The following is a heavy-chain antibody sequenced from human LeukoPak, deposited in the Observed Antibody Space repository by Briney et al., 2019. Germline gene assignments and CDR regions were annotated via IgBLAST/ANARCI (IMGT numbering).Heavy chain of an antibody. CDR2: ISAGGDST. D-gene: IGHD5-24*01. V-gene: IGHV3-23*01. CDR3: ARWVYYYDF. J-gene: IGHJ4*02. CDR1: GFTFSTYA. Sequence: GGSLRLSCSAYGFTFSTYARNWVRQAPGKGLEWVSAISAGGDSTLYADSVKGRFTISRDNSRNTLYLQMSNLRVEDTALYYCARWVYYYDFWGQGTLLTVSS.